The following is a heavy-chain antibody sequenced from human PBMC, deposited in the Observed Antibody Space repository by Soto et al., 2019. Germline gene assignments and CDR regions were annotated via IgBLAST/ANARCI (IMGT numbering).Heavy chain of an antibody. V-gene: IGHV4-38-2*01. Sequence: PTLGVSDKPLTPIDYSAWIRKPRGRRVGWVGSIPNSATTYYNPSLQGRVTISVDTSKDKFYLQLSCVTVADTAVYYCARTEVGEEWFDYWGQETLVTVSS. CDR3: ARTEVGEEWFDY. CDR2: IPNSATT. D-gene: IGHD2-21*01. J-gene: IGHJ5*01. CDR1: DKPLTPIDY.